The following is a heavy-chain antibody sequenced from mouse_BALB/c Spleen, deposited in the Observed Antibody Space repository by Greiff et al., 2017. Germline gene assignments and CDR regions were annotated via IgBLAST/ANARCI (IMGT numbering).Heavy chain of an antibody. V-gene: IGHV1S127*01. J-gene: IGHJ2*01. CDR3: ARYRYGNWDFDY. D-gene: IGHD2-1*01. CDR2: IDPSDSET. CDR1: GYSFTSYW. Sequence: VQLHQSGPQLVRPGASVKISCKASGYSFTSYWMHWVKQRPGQGLEWIGMIDPSDSETRLNQKFKDKATLTVDKSSSTAYMQLSSPTSEDSAVYYCARYRYGNWDFDYWGQGTTLTVSS.